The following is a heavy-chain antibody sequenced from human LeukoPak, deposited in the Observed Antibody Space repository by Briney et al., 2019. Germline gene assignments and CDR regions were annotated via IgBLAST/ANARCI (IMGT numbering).Heavy chain of an antibody. CDR1: GFTFRSYW. CDR3: ARRAPTRYFDY. CDR2: INNGGSTT. V-gene: IGHV3-74*01. J-gene: IGHJ4*02. Sequence: PGGSLRLACAASGFTFRSYWMHWVRQAPGKGLVWVSAINNGGSTTAYADSVKGRFTISRDNAKNTLYLQMNSLRAEDTAVYYCARRAPTRYFDYWGQGTLVTVSS. D-gene: IGHD5-24*01.